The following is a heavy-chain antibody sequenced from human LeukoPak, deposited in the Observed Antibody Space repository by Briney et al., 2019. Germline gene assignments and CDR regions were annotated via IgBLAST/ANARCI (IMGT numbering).Heavy chain of an antibody. V-gene: IGHV4-34*01. D-gene: IGHD3-10*01. Sequence: SETLSLTCAVYGGSFSGYYWSWIRQPPGKGLEWIGEINHSGSTNYNPSLKSRVTISVDTSKNQFSLKLSSVTAADTAVYYCAVGGGPDAFDIWGQGTMVTVSS. CDR3: AVGGGPDAFDI. CDR1: GGSFSGYY. CDR2: INHSGST. J-gene: IGHJ3*02.